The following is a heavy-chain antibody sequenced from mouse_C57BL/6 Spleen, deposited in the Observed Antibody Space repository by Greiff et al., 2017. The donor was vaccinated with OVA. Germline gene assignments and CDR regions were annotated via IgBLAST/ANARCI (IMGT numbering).Heavy chain of an antibody. CDR3: VRQDDYDGNYFDY. Sequence: EVQLVESGGGLVQPKGSLKLSCAASGFSFNTYAMNWVRQAPGKGLEWVARIRSKSNNYATYYADSVKDRFTISRDDSESMLYLQMNNLKTEDTAMYYCVRQDDYDGNYFDYWGQGTTLTVSS. CDR1: GFSFNTYA. J-gene: IGHJ2*01. CDR2: IRSKSNNYAT. V-gene: IGHV10-1*01. D-gene: IGHD2-4*01.